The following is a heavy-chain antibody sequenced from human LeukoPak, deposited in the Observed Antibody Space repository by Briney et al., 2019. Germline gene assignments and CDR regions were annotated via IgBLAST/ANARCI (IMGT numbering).Heavy chain of an antibody. Sequence: SVKVSCKASGGTFSSYAISWVRQAPGQGLEWMGGIIPIFGTANYAQKFQGRVTITADESTSTAYMELSSLRSEDTAVYYCAREESSPRYYTWFDPWGQGTLVTVSS. D-gene: IGHD3-10*01. CDR1: GGTFSSYA. J-gene: IGHJ5*02. CDR2: IIPIFGTA. CDR3: AREESSPRYYTWFDP. V-gene: IGHV1-69*01.